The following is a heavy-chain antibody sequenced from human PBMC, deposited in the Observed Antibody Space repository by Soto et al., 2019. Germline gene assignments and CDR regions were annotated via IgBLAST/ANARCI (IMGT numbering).Heavy chain of an antibody. CDR3: ERTRDQFGGHFDY. CDR2: IYHSGTD. D-gene: IGHD2-15*01. CDR1: GTSLRSGGNY. J-gene: IGHJ4*02. V-gene: IGHV4-31*03. Sequence: QVQLQVSCPGLVKPSQTLSLTCSVSGTSLRSGGNYWSWIRQHPVKGLEWIGQIYHSGTDYYNPSLQSRVNSSDDSSTSQCSRMLDSVPAADTAVYYFERTRDQFGGHFDYWGRGILVTVSS.